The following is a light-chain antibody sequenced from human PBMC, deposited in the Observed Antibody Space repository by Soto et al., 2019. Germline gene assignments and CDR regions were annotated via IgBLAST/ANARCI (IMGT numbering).Light chain of an antibody. CDR2: SNN. Sequence: SVLTQPPSASETRGQRVIISCSGNSSNRGINSVNWYQQLPGTDPKLLIYSNNQRPSGVPDRFSGSKSRTSASLAISRLQSADEADYYCAAWADSLTGYVIGTGTKVTV. J-gene: IGLJ1*01. CDR3: AAWADSLTGYV. V-gene: IGLV1-44*01. CDR1: SSNRGINS.